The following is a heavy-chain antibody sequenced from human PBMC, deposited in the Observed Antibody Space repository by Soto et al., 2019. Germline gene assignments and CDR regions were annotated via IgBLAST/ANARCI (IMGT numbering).Heavy chain of an antibody. V-gene: IGHV3-64D*06. Sequence: GGSLRLSCSASGFTFSSYAMHWVRQAPGKGLEYVSAISSNGGSTYYADSVKGRFTISRDNSKNTLYLQMSSLRAEDTAVYYCVRDSVWLLWFGEYDAFDIWGQGTMVTVSS. CDR3: VRDSVWLLWFGEYDAFDI. CDR2: ISSNGGST. D-gene: IGHD3-10*01. J-gene: IGHJ3*02. CDR1: GFTFSSYA.